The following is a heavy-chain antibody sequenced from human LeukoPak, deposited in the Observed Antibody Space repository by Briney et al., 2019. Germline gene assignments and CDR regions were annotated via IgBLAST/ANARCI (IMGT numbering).Heavy chain of an antibody. Sequence: PSQTLSLTCTVSGGSISSYYWSWIRQPPGKGLEWIGYIYYSGSTNYNPSLKSRVTISVDTSKNQFSLKLSSVTAADTAVYYCARDLNGYNPFDIWGQGTMVTVSS. CDR2: IYYSGST. D-gene: IGHD5-24*01. V-gene: IGHV4-59*01. CDR1: GGSISSYY. CDR3: ARDLNGYNPFDI. J-gene: IGHJ3*02.